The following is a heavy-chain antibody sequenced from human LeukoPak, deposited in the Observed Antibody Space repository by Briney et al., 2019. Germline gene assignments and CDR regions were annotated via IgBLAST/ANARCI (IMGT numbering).Heavy chain of an antibody. CDR3: ATGSGIKYSSSANWFDP. Sequence: SETLSLTCTVSGGSISRYFWSWIRQPPGKGLEWIGHIYYSGTTNYNPSLKSRVTVSVDMSKNQFSLKLSSVTAADTAVYYCATGSGIKYSSSANWFDPWGQGTLVTVSS. CDR1: GGSISRYF. V-gene: IGHV4-59*08. CDR2: IYYSGTT. J-gene: IGHJ5*02. D-gene: IGHD6-13*01.